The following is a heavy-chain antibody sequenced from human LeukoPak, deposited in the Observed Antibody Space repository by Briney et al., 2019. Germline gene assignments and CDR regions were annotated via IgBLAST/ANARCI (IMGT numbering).Heavy chain of an antibody. CDR2: VYYSGST. V-gene: IGHV4-31*03. Sequence: SETLSLTCTVSGGSISSGGYYWSWIRQHPGKGLEWIGYVYYSGSTYYNPSLKSRATISVDTSKNQFSLKLSSVTAADTAVYYCARFDAFDIWGQGTMVTVSS. CDR1: GGSISSGGYY. CDR3: ARFDAFDI. J-gene: IGHJ3*02.